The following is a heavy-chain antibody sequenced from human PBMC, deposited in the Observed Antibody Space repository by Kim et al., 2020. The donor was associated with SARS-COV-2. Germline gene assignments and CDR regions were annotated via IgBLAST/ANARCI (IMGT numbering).Heavy chain of an antibody. Sequence: SVKVSCKASGGTFSSYAISWVRQAPGQGLEWMGGIIPIFGTANYAQKFQGRVTITADESTSTAYMELSSLRSEDTAVYYCAREIGSGHTAFLYYYYGMDVWGQGTTVTVSS. J-gene: IGHJ6*02. V-gene: IGHV1-69*13. CDR3: AREIGSGHTAFLYYYYGMDV. CDR1: GGTFSSYA. CDR2: IIPIFGTA. D-gene: IGHD2-15*01.